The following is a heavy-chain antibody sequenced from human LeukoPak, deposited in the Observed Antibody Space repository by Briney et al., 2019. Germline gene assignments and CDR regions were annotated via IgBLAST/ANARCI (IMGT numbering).Heavy chain of an antibody. D-gene: IGHD6-13*01. CDR1: GGTFSSYA. CDR2: IIPIFGTA. V-gene: IGHV1-69*06. Sequence: SVKVSCKASGGTFSSYANSWVRQAPGQGLEWMGGIIPIFGTANYAQKFQGRVTITADKSTSTAYMELRSLRADDTAVYYCARVWQQLVRKGNYYYYYYMDVWGKGTTVTISS. J-gene: IGHJ6*03. CDR3: ARVWQQLVRKGNYYYYYYMDV.